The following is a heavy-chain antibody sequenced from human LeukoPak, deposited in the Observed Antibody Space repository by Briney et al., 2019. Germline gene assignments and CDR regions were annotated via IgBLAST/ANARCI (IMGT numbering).Heavy chain of an antibody. Sequence: GGSLRLSCAASGFTFSNAWMSWVRQAPGKGLEWVAVISYDGSNKYYTDSVKGRFTISRDNSKNTLYLQMNSLRAEDTAVYYCARDPSGTGTTDLWGQGTLVTVSS. D-gene: IGHD1-1*01. V-gene: IGHV3-30-3*01. J-gene: IGHJ4*02. CDR3: ARDPSGTGTTDL. CDR2: ISYDGSNK. CDR1: GFTFSNAW.